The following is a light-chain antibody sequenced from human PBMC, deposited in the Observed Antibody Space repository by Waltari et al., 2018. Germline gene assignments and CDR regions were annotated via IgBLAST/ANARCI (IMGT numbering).Light chain of an antibody. V-gene: IGKV1-8*01. J-gene: IGKJ2*01. Sequence: AIRITQSPSSLSASTGDRVTITCRASQGISSYLAWYQQKPGKAPKLLIYAASTLQSGVPSRFSGSGSGTDFTLTISCLQSEDFATYYCQQYYSYPYTFGQATKLEIK. CDR3: QQYYSYPYT. CDR1: QGISSY. CDR2: AAS.